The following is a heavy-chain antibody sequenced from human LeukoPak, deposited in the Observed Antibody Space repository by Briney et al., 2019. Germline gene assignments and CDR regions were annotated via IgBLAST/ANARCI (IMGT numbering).Heavy chain of an antibody. V-gene: IGHV4-59*01. CDR1: GGSISSYY. J-gene: IGHJ6*02. Sequence: SETLSLTCTVSGGSISSYYWSWIRQPPGKGLEWVGYIYYSGSTNYNPSLKSRVTMSVDTSKNQFSLKLSSVTAADTAVYYCARDGRGYCSGGSCYEGMDVWGQGTTVTVSS. CDR2: IYYSGST. CDR3: ARDGRGYCSGGSCYEGMDV. D-gene: IGHD2-15*01.